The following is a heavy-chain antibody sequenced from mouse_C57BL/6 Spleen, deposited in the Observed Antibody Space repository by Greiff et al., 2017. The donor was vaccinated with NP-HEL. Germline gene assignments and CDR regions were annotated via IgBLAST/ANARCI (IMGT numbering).Heavy chain of an antibody. Sequence: VQLQESGPELVKPGASVKISCKASGYAFSSSWMNWVKQRPGTGLAWIGRIYPGDGDTNYNGKFKGKATLTADKSSSTAYMQLSSLTSEDSAVYFCASYYDGYFPWFAYWGQGTLVTVSA. J-gene: IGHJ3*01. D-gene: IGHD2-3*01. CDR1: GYAFSSSW. V-gene: IGHV1-82*01. CDR3: ASYYDGYFPWFAY. CDR2: IYPGDGDT.